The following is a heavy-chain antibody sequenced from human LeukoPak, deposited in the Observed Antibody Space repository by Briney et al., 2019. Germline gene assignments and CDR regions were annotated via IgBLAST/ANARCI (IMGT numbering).Heavy chain of an antibody. V-gene: IGHV3-30*03. CDR2: ISYDGSNK. Sequence: GGSLRLSCAASGFTFNYAWMSWVRQVPGKGLEWVAVISYDGSNKYYADSVKGRFTISRDNSKNTLYLQMNSLRAEDTAVYYCARDLVFGGGSYYGGVLDYWGQGTLVTVSS. CDR1: GFTFNYAW. CDR3: ARDLVFGGGSYYGGVLDY. D-gene: IGHD1-26*01. J-gene: IGHJ4*02.